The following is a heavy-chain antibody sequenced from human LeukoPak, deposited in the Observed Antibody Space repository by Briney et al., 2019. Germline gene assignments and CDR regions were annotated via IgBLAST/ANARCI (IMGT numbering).Heavy chain of an antibody. D-gene: IGHD3-22*01. CDR1: GFTFSSYE. CDR2: ISSSSSTI. Sequence: PGGSLRLSCAASGFTFSSYEMNWVRQAPGKGLEWVSYISSSSSTIYYADSVKGRFTISRDNAKNSLYLQMNSLRAEDTAVYYCARVKVTMIVVDPFDYWGQGTLVTVSS. V-gene: IGHV3-48*03. J-gene: IGHJ4*02. CDR3: ARVKVTMIVVDPFDY.